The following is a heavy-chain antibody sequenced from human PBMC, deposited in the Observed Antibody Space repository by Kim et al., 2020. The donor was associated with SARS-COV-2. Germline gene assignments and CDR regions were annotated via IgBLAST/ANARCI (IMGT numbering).Heavy chain of an antibody. Sequence: GGSLRLSCAASGFTFSSYGMHWVRQAPGKGLEWVAVIWYDGSNKYYADSVKGRFTNSRDNSKNTLYLQMNSLRAEDTAVYYCARDLIGAIFWTGTLSIDYWGQGTLAT. CDR1: GFTFSSYG. D-gene: IGHD3-9*01. V-gene: IGHV3-33*08. CDR2: IWYDGSNK. J-gene: IGHJ4*02. CDR3: ARDLIGAIFWTGTLSIDY.